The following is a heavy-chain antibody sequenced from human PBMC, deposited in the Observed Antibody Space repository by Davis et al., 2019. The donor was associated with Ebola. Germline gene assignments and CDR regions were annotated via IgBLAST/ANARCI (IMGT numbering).Heavy chain of an antibody. CDR1: GFTFDDYA. Sequence: PGGSLRLSCAAFGFTFDDYAMHWVRQAPGKGLEWVSGISWSSGHIVYADSVKGRFTISRDNAKNSLYLQMNSLRPEDTALYICAKRGSGNIRYFDLWGRGTLVTVSS. CDR2: ISWSSGHI. J-gene: IGHJ2*01. CDR3: AKRGSGNIRYFDL. D-gene: IGHD3-10*01. V-gene: IGHV3-9*01.